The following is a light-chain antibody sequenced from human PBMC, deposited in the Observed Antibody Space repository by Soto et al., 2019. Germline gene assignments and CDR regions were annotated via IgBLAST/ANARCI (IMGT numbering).Light chain of an antibody. CDR3: QHYNSYSEA. CDR1: QTISSW. V-gene: IGKV1-5*03. CDR2: KAS. J-gene: IGKJ1*01. Sequence: DIQMTQSPATLSASVGDRVTITCRASQTISSWLDWYKQKPGKAPKLLIYKASTLKSGVPSRFSGSGSGTEFTLTISSLQPDDFATYYCQHYNSYSEAFGQGTKVDIK.